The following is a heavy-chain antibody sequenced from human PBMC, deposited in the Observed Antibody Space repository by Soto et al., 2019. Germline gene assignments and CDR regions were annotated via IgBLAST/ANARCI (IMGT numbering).Heavy chain of an antibody. D-gene: IGHD2-2*01. J-gene: IGHJ3*02. CDR2: SRNAAKSYST. V-gene: IGHV3-72*01. CDR3: TRPVVPAGVDASDI. CDR1: GFTLSEHY. Sequence: EVQLVESGGGLVQPGGSLRLSCAVSGFTLSEHYMDWVRQAPGKGLEWVGRSRNAAKSYSTDYAASVKGRFSISRDDSXNSVYLQMNNLKSEDTAVYFCTRPVVPAGVDASDIWGQGTMVIVSS.